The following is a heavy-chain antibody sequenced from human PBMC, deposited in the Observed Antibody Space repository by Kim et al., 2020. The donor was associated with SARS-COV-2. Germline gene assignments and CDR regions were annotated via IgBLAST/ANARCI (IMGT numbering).Heavy chain of an antibody. Sequence: GGSLRLSCAASGFTFSSYGMHWVRQAPGKGLEWVAVISYDGSNKYYADSVKGRFTISRDNSKNTLYLQMNSLRAEDTAVYYCASGGVAATPLDYWGQGTL. J-gene: IGHJ4*02. CDR2: ISYDGSNK. CDR3: ASGGVAATPLDY. D-gene: IGHD2-15*01. V-gene: IGHV3-30*03. CDR1: GFTFSSYG.